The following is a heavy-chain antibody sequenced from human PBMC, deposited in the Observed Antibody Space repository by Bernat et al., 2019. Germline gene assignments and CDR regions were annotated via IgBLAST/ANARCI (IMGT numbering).Heavy chain of an antibody. CDR2: IYYSGST. Sequence: QLQLQESGPGLVKPSETLSLTCTVSGGSISSSSYYWGWIRQSPGKGLEWIGSIYYSGSTYYNPSLKSRVTISVDTSKNQFSLKLSSVTAADTAVYYCARHGASSGWEIDYWGQGTLVTVSS. V-gene: IGHV4-39*01. CDR1: GGSISSSSYY. CDR3: ARHGASSGWEIDY. D-gene: IGHD6-25*01. J-gene: IGHJ4*02.